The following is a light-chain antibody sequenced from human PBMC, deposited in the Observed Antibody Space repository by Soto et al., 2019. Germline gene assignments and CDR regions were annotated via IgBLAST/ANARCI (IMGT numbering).Light chain of an antibody. CDR3: QSHDSSLNSWV. Sequence: QSVLTQPPSMSGAPGQRVTISCTGSSSNIGAAYDVHWYQHLPGTAPKLIIYGNTNRPSGVPDRFSGSKSGTSASLAITGLQAEDEADYYCQSHDSSLNSWVFGGGTKLTVL. J-gene: IGLJ3*02. CDR2: GNT. V-gene: IGLV1-40*01. CDR1: SSNIGAAYD.